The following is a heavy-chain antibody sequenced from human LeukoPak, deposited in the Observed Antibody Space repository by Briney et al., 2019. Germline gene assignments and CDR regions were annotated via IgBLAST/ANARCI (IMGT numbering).Heavy chain of an antibody. D-gene: IGHD1-14*01. J-gene: IGHJ6*03. CDR2: IRFDGRNK. CDR1: GFTFSSYG. CDR3: AREVFDYYYYMDV. V-gene: IGHV3-30*02. Sequence: GGSLRLSCAASGFTFSSYGMHWVRQAPGKGLEWAAFIRFDGRNKYYADSVKGRFTISRDNSKNTLYVQMNSLRPEDTAVYYCAREVFDYYYYMDVWGKGTTVTISS.